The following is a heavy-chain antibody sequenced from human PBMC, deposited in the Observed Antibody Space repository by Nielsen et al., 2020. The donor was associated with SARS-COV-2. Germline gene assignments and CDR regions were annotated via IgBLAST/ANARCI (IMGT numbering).Heavy chain of an antibody. CDR3: AKLAASDAFDI. CDR1: GFTFSSYA. D-gene: IGHD2-15*01. Sequence: GGSLRLSCAASGFTFSSYAMHWVRQAPGKGLEWVAVIWSDGSTKYYADSVKGRFTISRDNAKNSLYLQMNSLRAEDTALYYCAKLAASDAFDIWGQGTMVTVSS. V-gene: IGHV3-33*03. J-gene: IGHJ3*02. CDR2: IWSDGSTK.